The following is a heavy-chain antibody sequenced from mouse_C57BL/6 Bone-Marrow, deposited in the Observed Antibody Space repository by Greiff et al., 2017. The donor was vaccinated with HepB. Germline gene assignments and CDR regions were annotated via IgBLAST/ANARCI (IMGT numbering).Heavy chain of an antibody. CDR3: ARDQGYYYGRGAWFAY. CDR2: ISDGGSYT. J-gene: IGHJ3*01. CDR1: GFTFSSYA. D-gene: IGHD1-1*01. V-gene: IGHV5-4*01. Sequence: DVHLVESGGGLVKPGGSLKLSCAASGFTFSSYAMSWVRQTPEKRLEWVATISDGGSYTYYPDNVKGRFTISRDNAKNNLYLQMSHLKSEDTAMYYCARDQGYYYGRGAWFAYWGQGTLVTVSA.